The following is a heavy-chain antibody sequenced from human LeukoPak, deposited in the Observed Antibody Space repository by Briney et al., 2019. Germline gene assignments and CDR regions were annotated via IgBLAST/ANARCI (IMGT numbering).Heavy chain of an antibody. CDR2: TDSDGSDI. J-gene: IGHJ6*02. CDR3: TRDRRYGGMDV. CDR1: GFTFSAYW. Sequence: PGGSLRLSCAASGFTFSAYWMHWVRQAPGEGLVWVSRTDSDGSDISYADSVKGRFTMSRDNAKNTLFLQMNSLRVEDTAVYYCTRDRRYGGMDVWGQETTVTVSS. D-gene: IGHD4-17*01. V-gene: IGHV3-74*01.